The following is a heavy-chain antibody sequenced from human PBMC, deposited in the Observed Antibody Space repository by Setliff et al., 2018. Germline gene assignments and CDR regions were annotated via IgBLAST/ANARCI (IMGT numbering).Heavy chain of an antibody. V-gene: IGHV4-61*09. Sequence: PSETLSLTCTVSGGPINSGPYYWTWIRQSAGKGLGWIGQIYSKGSMNYNPSLKSRVTISADSSKSQFFLELNSVTAADTAVYYCARGDSSGNNYPVLDYWGQGILVT. CDR3: ARGDSSGNNYPVLDY. CDR2: IYSKGSM. J-gene: IGHJ4*02. D-gene: IGHD1-26*01. CDR1: GGPINSGPYY.